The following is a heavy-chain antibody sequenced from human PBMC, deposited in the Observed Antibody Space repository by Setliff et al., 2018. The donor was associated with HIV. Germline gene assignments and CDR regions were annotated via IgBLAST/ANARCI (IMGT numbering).Heavy chain of an antibody. J-gene: IGHJ4*02. CDR2: IYSTGNT. CDR1: GGSISSGRYF. D-gene: IGHD2-21*02. CDR3: ARGGRKDLTDN. Sequence: SETLSLTCNVSGGSISSGRYFWSWIRQPPGGGLEWIGYIYSTGNTYYNPSLKSRVSISLDTSENQFSLNLTSVTVADTAVYYCARGGRKDLTDNRGQGSLVTVSS. V-gene: IGHV4-31*03.